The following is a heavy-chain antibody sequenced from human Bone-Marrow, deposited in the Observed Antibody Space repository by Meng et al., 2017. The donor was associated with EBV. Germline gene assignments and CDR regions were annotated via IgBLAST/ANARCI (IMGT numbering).Heavy chain of an antibody. D-gene: IGHD1-26*01. CDR2: FIPIFGTA. CDR1: GRTFRTYA. CDR3: ARSPSSHFDY. Sequence: QWQLVQSGVGVKKPGSSVKVSCKAFGRTFRTYAISWVGQAPGQGLGWMEGFIPIFGTANYAQKFQGRVTITADESTSTAYMELSSLRSEDTAVYYCARSPSSHFDYWGQGPLVTVSS. J-gene: IGHJ4*02. V-gene: IGHV1-69*01.